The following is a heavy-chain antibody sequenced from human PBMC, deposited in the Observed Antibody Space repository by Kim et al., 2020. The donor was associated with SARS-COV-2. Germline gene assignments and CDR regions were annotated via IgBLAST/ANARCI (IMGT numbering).Heavy chain of an antibody. V-gene: IGHV3-30*03. CDR1: GFTFSSYG. J-gene: IGHJ6*02. D-gene: IGHD3-10*01. CDR2: ISYDGSNK. CDR3: ASSFYYGGGMDV. Sequence: GGSLRLSCAASGFTFSSYGMHWVRQAPGKGLEWVAVISYDGSNKYYADSVMGRFTISRDNSKNTLYLQMNSLRAEDTAVYYCASSFYYGGGMDVWGQGTTATVSS.